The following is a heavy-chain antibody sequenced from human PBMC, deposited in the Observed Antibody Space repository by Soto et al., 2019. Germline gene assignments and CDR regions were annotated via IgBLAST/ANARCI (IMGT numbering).Heavy chain of an antibody. V-gene: IGHV4-39*01. CDR2: IFYSGST. Sequence: PSETLSLTCTVSGGSISSNTYYWAWIRQPPGKGLEWIGSIFYSGSTYYNPSLKSRVTISVDTSKNQFSLKLSSVTAADTAVYFCARYSSGRYYYYGMDVWGQGTTVTVSS. J-gene: IGHJ6*02. CDR3: ARYSSGRYYYYGMDV. CDR1: GGSISSNTYY. D-gene: IGHD4-4*01.